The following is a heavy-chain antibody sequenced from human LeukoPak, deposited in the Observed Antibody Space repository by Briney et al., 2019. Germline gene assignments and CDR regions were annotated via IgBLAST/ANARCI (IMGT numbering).Heavy chain of an antibody. CDR1: GYTFTNFY. CDR2: INPSSGIT. Sequence: GASVKVSCKASGYTFTNFYMHWVRQAPGQGLEWMGIINPSSGITNYAQKLQGRVTMTRDISTSTVYMELSSLRSEDTAVYYCARGHRPRSGSYFFDPWGQGTLVTVSS. J-gene: IGHJ5*02. D-gene: IGHD1-26*01. V-gene: IGHV1-46*04. CDR3: ARGHRPRSGSYFFDP.